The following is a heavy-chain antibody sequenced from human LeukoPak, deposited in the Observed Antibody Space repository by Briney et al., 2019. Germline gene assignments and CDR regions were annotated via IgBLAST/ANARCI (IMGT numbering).Heavy chain of an antibody. J-gene: IGHJ4*02. CDR1: GGSISSYY. CDR3: ARDSIYSSSWGLDY. Sequence: PSETLSLTCTVSGGSISSYYWSWIRQPAGKGLEWIGRIYTSGSTNYNPSLKSRVTISVDTSKNQFSLKLSSVTAADTAVYYCARDSIYSSSWGLDYWGQGTLVTVSS. CDR2: IYTSGST. V-gene: IGHV4-4*07. D-gene: IGHD6-13*01.